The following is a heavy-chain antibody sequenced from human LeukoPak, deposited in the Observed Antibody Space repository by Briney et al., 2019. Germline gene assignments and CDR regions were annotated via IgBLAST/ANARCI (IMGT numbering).Heavy chain of an antibody. CDR1: GFTFSGYG. J-gene: IGHJ4*02. CDR2: IWDDGSNK. V-gene: IGHV3-33*01. Sequence: PGRSLRLSCAASGFTFSGYGMHWVRQAPLKGLEWVAVIWDDGSNKYYADSVKGRFTISRDNSKNTVYLQMNSLRAEDTALYYCARDLGRGNTPFDYWGQGALVTVSS. CDR3: ARDLGRGNTPFDY. D-gene: IGHD3-16*01.